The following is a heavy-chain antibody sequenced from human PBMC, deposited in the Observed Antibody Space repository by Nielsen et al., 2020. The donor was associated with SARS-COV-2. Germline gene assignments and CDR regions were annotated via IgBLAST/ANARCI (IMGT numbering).Heavy chain of an antibody. J-gene: IGHJ4*02. CDR1: GGSISSYY. Sequence: SETLSLTCTVSGGSISSYYWSWIRQPPGKGLEWIGYIYYSGSTNYNPSLKSRVTISVDTSKNQFSLKLSSVTAADTAVYYCARTGLGYCSSTSCYEVDYWGQGTLVTVSS. CDR2: IYYSGST. CDR3: ARTGLGYCSSTSCYEVDY. D-gene: IGHD2-2*01. V-gene: IGHV4-59*01.